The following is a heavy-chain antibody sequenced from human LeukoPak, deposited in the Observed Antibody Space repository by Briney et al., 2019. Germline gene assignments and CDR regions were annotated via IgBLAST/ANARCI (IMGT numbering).Heavy chain of an antibody. CDR2: IYYSGST. CDR1: GGSISSYY. CDR3: ARGDCSGGSCYSGAFDI. Sequence: SETLSLTCTVSGGSISSYYWSWIRQPPGKGLEWIGYIYYSGSTNYNPSLKGRVTISEDTSKNQFSLKLSSVTAADTAVYYCARGDCSGGSCYSGAFDIWGQGTMVTVSS. J-gene: IGHJ3*02. D-gene: IGHD2-15*01. V-gene: IGHV4-59*01.